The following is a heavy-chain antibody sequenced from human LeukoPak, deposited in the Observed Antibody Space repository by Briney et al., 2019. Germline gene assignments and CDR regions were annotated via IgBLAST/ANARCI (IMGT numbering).Heavy chain of an antibody. Sequence: SETLSLTCTVSGGSISSSSYYWGWIRQPPGKGLEWIGSIYYSGSTYYNPSLKSRVTISVDASKNQFSLKLSSVTAADTAVYYCARQRQLWLLELTWGQGTLVTVSS. V-gene: IGHV4-39*07. CDR1: GGSISSSSYY. D-gene: IGHD5-18*01. CDR3: ARQRQLWLLELT. CDR2: IYYSGST. J-gene: IGHJ5*02.